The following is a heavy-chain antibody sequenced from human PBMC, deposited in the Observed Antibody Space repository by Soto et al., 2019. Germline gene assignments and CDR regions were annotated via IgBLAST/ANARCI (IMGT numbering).Heavy chain of an antibody. CDR2: ISSSSSYI. J-gene: IGHJ6*02. CDR1: GFTFSSYS. Sequence: GGSLRLSCAASGFTFSSYSMNWVRQAPGKGLEWVSSISSSSSYIYYADSVKGRFTISRDNAKNSLYLQMNSLRAGDTAVYYCARDGTRSYSDSYYYYYCGMDVWGQGTTVTVSS. V-gene: IGHV3-21*01. D-gene: IGHD4-17*01. CDR3: ARDGTRSYSDSYYYYYCGMDV.